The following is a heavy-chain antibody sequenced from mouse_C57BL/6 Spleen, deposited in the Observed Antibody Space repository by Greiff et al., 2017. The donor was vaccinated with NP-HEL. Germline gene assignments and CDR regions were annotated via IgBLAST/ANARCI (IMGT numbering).Heavy chain of an antibody. CDR1: GYTFTSYG. CDR2: IYPRSGNT. J-gene: IGHJ4*01. D-gene: IGHD2-4*01. CDR3: ARMDYDDYAMDY. Sequence: QVQLQQSGAELARPGASVKLSCKASGYTFTSYGISWVKQRTGQGLEWIGEIYPRSGNTYYNEKFNGKATLTAAKSSSTAYMELRSLTSEDSAVYFCARMDYDDYAMDYWGQGTSVTVSS. V-gene: IGHV1-81*01.